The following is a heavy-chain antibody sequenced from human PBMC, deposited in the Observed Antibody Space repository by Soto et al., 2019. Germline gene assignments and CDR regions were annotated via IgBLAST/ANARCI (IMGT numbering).Heavy chain of an antibody. J-gene: IGHJ3*02. D-gene: IGHD3-9*01. CDR2: ISYDGDNK. Sequence: QVQLVESGGGVVQPGKSLRLSCAASGFTFSIYGIHWVRQAPGKGLEWVAMISYDGDNKSYADSVKGRFTISRDNSKNXLYLQMNSLRAEDTAVYYCAKTALRYFDWPDAFDIWGQGTMVTVSS. V-gene: IGHV3-30*18. CDR1: GFTFSIYG. CDR3: AKTALRYFDWPDAFDI.